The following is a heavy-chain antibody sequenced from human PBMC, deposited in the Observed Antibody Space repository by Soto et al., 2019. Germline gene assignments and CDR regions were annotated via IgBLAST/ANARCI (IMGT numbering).Heavy chain of an antibody. J-gene: IGHJ6*02. CDR2: IYPGDSDT. CDR3: ARRTTGTTYYYYGMDV. Sequence: GESLNISCKGSGYSFTSYWIGWVRQMPGKGLEWMGIIYPGDSDTRYSPSFQGQVTISADKSISTAYLQWSSLKASDTAMYYCARRTTGTTYYYYGMDVWGQGTTVTVSS. CDR1: GYSFTSYW. D-gene: IGHD1-7*01. V-gene: IGHV5-51*01.